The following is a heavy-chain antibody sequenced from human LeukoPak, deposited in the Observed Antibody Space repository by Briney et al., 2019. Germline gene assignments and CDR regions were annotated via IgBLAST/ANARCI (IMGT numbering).Heavy chain of an antibody. D-gene: IGHD3-10*01. V-gene: IGHV3-30-3*01. CDR2: ISYDGSNK. CDR1: GFTFSSYA. Sequence: PGRSLRLSCAASGFTFSSYAMHWVRQAPGKGLEWVAVISYDGSNKYYADSVKGRFTISRDNSKNTLYLQMNSLRAEDTAVYYCARDRSPSTMVRGVISWYYGMDVWGQGTTVTVSS. CDR3: ARDRSPSTMVRGVISWYYGMDV. J-gene: IGHJ6*02.